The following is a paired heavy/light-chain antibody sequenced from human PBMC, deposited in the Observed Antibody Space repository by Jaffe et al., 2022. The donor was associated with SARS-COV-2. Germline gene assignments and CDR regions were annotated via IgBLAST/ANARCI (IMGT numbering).Heavy chain of an antibody. Sequence: QALLQESGPGLVKPSETLSLTCSVSGVSFGTQIRAWVRQPPGQGLEWIGYIYSSGSTSYNPSLRSRVSMSMDPTKNQFSLKLTSVTSADTAVYFCARLNSNHVDFWGQGTLVTVSS. J-gene: IGHJ4*02. V-gene: IGHV4-59*11. CDR2: IYSSGST. D-gene: IGHD6-13*01. CDR3: ARLNSNHVDF. CDR1: GVSFGTQI.
Light chain of an antibody. CDR3: QVWDTSDDQPV. CDR2: DNT. Sequence: SYVVTQPPSVSVAPGQTATISCGGYNIGHIGVHWYQKKSGQAPVLVVHDNTDRPSGIPDRISGSSSEDTATLTIRGVEAGDEADYYCQVWDTSDDQPVFGGGTTLSVL. CDR1: NIGHIG. V-gene: IGLV3-21*02. J-gene: IGLJ3*02.